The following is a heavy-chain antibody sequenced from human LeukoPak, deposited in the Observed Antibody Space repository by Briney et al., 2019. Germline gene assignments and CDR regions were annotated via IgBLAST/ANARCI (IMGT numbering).Heavy chain of an antibody. D-gene: IGHD6-13*01. Sequence: SETLSLTCAVYGGSFSGYYWSWIRQPPGKGLEWIGEINHSGSTNYNPSLKSRVIISVDTSKNHFSLKLNSVTAADTAVYHCARQQGDYVDYWGQGTLVTVSS. V-gene: IGHV4-34*01. CDR2: INHSGST. J-gene: IGHJ4*02. CDR1: GGSFSGYY. CDR3: ARQQGDYVDY.